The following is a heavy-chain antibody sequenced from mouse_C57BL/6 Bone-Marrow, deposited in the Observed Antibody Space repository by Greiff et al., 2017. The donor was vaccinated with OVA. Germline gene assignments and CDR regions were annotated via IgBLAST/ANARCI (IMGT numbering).Heavy chain of an antibody. V-gene: IGHV5-9-1*02. Sequence: DVMLVESGEGLVKPGGSLKLSCAASGFTFSSYAMSWVRQTPEKRLEWVAYISSGGDYIYYADTVKGRFTISRDNARNTLYLQMSSLKSEDTAMYYCTRGGGYYLYYAMDYWGQGTSVTVSS. CDR3: TRGGGYYLYYAMDY. D-gene: IGHD5-5*01. CDR1: GFTFSSYA. J-gene: IGHJ4*01. CDR2: ISSGGDYI.